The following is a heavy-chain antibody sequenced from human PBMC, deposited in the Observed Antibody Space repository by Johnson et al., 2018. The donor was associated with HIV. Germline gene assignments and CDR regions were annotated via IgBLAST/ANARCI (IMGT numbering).Heavy chain of an antibody. J-gene: IGHJ1*01. Sequence: VQLVESGGGLVQPGGSLRVSCAASGFTFSSYALTWVRQAPGRGLEWVSTISGTGGDTYYAESVKGRFTISRDNSKNTLYLQMNKLRAEDTAVYFCASQVRGLLGLRWAMWG. V-gene: IGHV3-23*04. CDR3: ASQVRGLLGLRWAM. CDR2: ISGTGGDT. D-gene: IGHD3-10*01. CDR1: GFTFSSYA.